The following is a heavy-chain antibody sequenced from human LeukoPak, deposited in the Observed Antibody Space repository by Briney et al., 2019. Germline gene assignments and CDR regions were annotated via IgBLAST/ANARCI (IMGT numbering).Heavy chain of an antibody. V-gene: IGHV1-3*01. CDR3: ARKKGIGYYYYYMDV. Sequence: ASVKVSCKASGYTFTSYAMHWVRQAPGQRLEWMGWINAGNGNTKYSQKFQGRVTMTADTSTSTAYMELRSLRSDDTAVYYCARKKGIGYYYYYMDVWGKGTTVTVSS. CDR1: GYTFTSYA. CDR2: INAGNGNT. J-gene: IGHJ6*03.